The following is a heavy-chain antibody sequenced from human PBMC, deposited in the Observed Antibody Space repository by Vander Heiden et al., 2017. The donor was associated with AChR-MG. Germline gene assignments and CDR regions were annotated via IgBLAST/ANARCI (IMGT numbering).Heavy chain of an antibody. J-gene: IGHJ4*02. CDR1: GLSFSDYD. CDR2: ISYDGTTK. Sequence: QVPLVESGRGVVQPGRSLRLSCADSGLSFSDYDMHWVRQAPGKGLEWVAGISYDGTTKSYANSVRGRFTISRDHSMNTVSLQMNSLRTEDTGLYFCSRRDQALDSWGQVTLVTVSS. V-gene: IGHV3-30-3*01. CDR3: SRRDQALDS.